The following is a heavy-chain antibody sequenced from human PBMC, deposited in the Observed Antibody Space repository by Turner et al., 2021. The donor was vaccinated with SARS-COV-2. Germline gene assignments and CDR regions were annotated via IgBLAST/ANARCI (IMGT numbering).Heavy chain of an antibody. V-gene: IGHV3-21*01. CDR2: ISSSSSYI. J-gene: IGHJ4*02. D-gene: IGHD4-17*01. Sequence: EVQLVESVGGLVKPGGSLRLPCAASGFTCNRYSMNWVRQAPGKGLEWVSFISSSSSYIYYADSVKGRFTISRDNAKNSLYLQMNSLRAEDTAVYYCARGLGSKTTVVTPFGYWGQGTLVTVSS. CDR1: GFTCNRYS. CDR3: ARGLGSKTTVVTPFGY.